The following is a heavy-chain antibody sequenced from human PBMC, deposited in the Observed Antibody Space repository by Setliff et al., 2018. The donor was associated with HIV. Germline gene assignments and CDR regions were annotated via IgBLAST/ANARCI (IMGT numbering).Heavy chain of an antibody. CDR1: GFTVSSSY. D-gene: IGHD3-10*01. V-gene: IGHV3-66*02. J-gene: IGHJ4*02. Sequence: GSLRLSCEASGFTVSSSYMAWVRQAPGKGLEWVSTIYSDGSTYHADSVKGRFTLSRDNSKNTVFLQMNSLRVDDSALYYCSRPYYYASGSYDYWGQGTLVTVSS. CDR3: SRPYYYASGSYDY. CDR2: IYSDGST.